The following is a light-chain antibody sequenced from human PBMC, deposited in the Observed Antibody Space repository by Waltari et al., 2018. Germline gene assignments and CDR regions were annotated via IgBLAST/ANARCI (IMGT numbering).Light chain of an antibody. Sequence: SYELTQPPSVSVSPGQTASITCSGDKLVTTYVCWYQQRPGRSPVLVIYQDTKRPSGIPERFSGSNSGNTATLTISGTQAMDEAAYYCQVWDSSTHVVFGGGTKLTVL. CDR3: QVWDSSTHVV. CDR2: QDT. J-gene: IGLJ2*01. V-gene: IGLV3-1*01. CDR1: KLVTTY.